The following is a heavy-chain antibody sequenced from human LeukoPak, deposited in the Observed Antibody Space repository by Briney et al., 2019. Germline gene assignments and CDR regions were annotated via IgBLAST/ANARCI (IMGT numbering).Heavy chain of an antibody. CDR1: GGSFSGYY. V-gene: IGHV4-34*01. J-gene: IGHJ4*02. CDR2: INHSGST. CDR3: ARDNYYGSGSYYNVGLDY. Sequence: PSETLSLTCAVYGGSFSGYYWSWLRQPPGKGREWIGEINHSGSTNYNPSLKSRVTIPVDTSKNQFSLKLSSVTAADTAVYYCARDNYYGSGSYYNVGLDYWGQGTLVTVSS. D-gene: IGHD3-10*01.